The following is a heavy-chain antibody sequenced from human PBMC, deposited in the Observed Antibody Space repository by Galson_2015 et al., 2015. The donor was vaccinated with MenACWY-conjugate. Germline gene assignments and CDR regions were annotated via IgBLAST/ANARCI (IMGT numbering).Heavy chain of an antibody. D-gene: IGHD1-26*01. J-gene: IGHJ6*02. V-gene: IGHV5-51*01. CDR3: ARHPPGGRGMDV. CDR2: ISPGDSNT. CDR1: GYSFSTYW. Sequence: QSGAEVKKPGESLQISCTGSGYSFSTYWIAWVRQLPGKGLEWMGLISPGDSNTRYSPALHGQVTISADKSISTAYLQLHSLQASDTAMYYCARHPPGGRGMDVWGQGTTVTVSS.